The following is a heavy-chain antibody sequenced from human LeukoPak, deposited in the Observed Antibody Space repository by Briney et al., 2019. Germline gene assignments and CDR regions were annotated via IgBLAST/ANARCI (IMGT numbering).Heavy chain of an antibody. V-gene: IGHV1-2*02. Sequence: ASVKVSCKASGYTFTGYYMHWVRQAPGQGLEWMGWINPNSGGTSYAQKFQGRVTMTRDTSTSTVYMELSSLRSEDTAVYYCARDKSAAGTPGGNWFDPWGQGTLVTVSS. J-gene: IGHJ5*02. CDR1: GYTFTGYY. CDR3: ARDKSAAGTPGGNWFDP. CDR2: INPNSGGT. D-gene: IGHD6-13*01.